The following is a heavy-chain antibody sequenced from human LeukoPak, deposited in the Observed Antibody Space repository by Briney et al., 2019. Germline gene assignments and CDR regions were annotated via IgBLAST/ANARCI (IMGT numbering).Heavy chain of an antibody. CDR2: IHYSGTT. D-gene: IGHD6-13*01. Sequence: PSQTLSLTCSVSGASISTPNYYWGWIRQPPGKGLEWIATIHYSGTTYYNPSLKRRLTISVDTSKSQVSLNLSSVTAADTAVYYCARRRNYGSSWVFDYWGQGTLVTVSS. CDR3: ARRRNYGSSWVFDY. V-gene: IGHV4-39*01. CDR1: GASISTPNYY. J-gene: IGHJ4*02.